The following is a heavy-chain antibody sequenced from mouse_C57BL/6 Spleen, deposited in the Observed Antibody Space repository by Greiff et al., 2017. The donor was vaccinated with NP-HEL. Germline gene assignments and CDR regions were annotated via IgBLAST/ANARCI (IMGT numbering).Heavy chain of an antibody. D-gene: IGHD1-2*01. Sequence: EVKLVESGPELVKPGASVKISCKASGYSFTDYNMNWVKQSNGKSLEWIGVINPNYGTTSYNQKFKGKATLTVDQSSSTAYMQLNSLTSEDSAVYYCARSGVTTAVGDYWGQGTTLTVSS. CDR1: GYSFTDYN. J-gene: IGHJ2*01. V-gene: IGHV1-39*01. CDR3: ARSGVTTAVGDY. CDR2: INPNYGTT.